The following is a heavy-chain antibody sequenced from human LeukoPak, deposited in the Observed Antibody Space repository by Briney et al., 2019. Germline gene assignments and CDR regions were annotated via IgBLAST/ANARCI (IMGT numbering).Heavy chain of an antibody. CDR2: ISGSGGST. CDR3: AREERLTGTTIY. D-gene: IGHD1-7*01. Sequence: PGGSLRLSCAASGFTFSSYAMSWVRQAPGKRLEWASAISGSGGSTYYADSVKGRFTISRDNSKNTLYLQMNSLRAEDTVVYYCAREERLTGTTIYWGQGTLVTVSS. V-gene: IGHV3-23*01. CDR1: GFTFSSYA. J-gene: IGHJ4*02.